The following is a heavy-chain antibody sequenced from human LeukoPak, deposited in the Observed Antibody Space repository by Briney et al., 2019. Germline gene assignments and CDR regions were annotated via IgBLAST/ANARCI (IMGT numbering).Heavy chain of an antibody. D-gene: IGHD3-22*01. CDR1: GFTVSSNY. V-gene: IGHV3-66*01. J-gene: IGHJ4*02. CDR3: ARVWGYYDNSGYYTGYFDY. CDR2: IYSGGST. Sequence: GGSLRLSCAASGFTVSSNYMSWVRQAPGKGLEWVSIIYSGGSTYYADSVKGKFTISRDNSKNTLFLQMNSLRAEDTAVYYCARVWGYYDNSGYYTGYFDYWGQGTLVTVSS.